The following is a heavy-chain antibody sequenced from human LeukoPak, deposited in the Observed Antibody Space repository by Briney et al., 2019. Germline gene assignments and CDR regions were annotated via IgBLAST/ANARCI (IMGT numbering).Heavy chain of an antibody. J-gene: IGHJ4*02. CDR1: GGSFSGYY. Sequence: SETLSLTCAVYGGSFSGYYWSWIRQPPGKGRERIGEINHSGSTNYNPSLKSRVTISVDTSKDQFSLKLSSVTAADTAVYYCARGPQGENYFDYWGQGTLVTVSS. V-gene: IGHV4-34*01. CDR2: INHSGST. CDR3: ARGPQGENYFDY. D-gene: IGHD3-16*01.